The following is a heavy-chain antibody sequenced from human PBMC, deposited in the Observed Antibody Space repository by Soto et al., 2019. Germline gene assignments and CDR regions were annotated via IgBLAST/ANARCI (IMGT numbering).Heavy chain of an antibody. CDR2: IGAYNGNT. Sequence: GASVKVSCKASGYSFTSYGISCVRQAPGQGLEWMGWIGAYNGNTNYEQKLQGRVTMTTDTSTSTAYMELRSLRSDDTAVYYCARVRCSSTSCYFGEDYYNYGLDFWGQGTTVTVSS. D-gene: IGHD2-2*01. CDR3: ARVRCSSTSCYFGEDYYNYGLDF. V-gene: IGHV1-18*04. J-gene: IGHJ6*02. CDR1: GYSFTSYG.